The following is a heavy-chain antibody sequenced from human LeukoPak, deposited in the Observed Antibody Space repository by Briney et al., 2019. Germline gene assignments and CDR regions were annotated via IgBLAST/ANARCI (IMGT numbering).Heavy chain of an antibody. CDR3: ARSMTVVRGLDTFDI. CDR2: ISSGGTYI. CDR1: GFTFRSYS. J-gene: IGHJ3*02. Sequence: GGSLRLSCAASGFTFRSYSMNWVRQAPGKGLEWVSSISSGGTYIFYAESVKGRFTASRDNGKNSLYLQMNSLRAEDTAVYYCARSMTVVRGLDTFDIWGQGTMVTVSS. D-gene: IGHD3-10*01. V-gene: IGHV3-21*06.